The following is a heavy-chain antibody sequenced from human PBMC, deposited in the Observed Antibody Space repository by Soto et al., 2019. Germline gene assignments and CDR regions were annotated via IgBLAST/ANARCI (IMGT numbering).Heavy chain of an antibody. Sequence: GGSLRLSCAASGFTVSSNYMSWVRRAPGKGLEWVSVIYSGGSTYYADSVKGRFTISRDNSKNTLYLQMNSLRAEDTAVYYCARDTRATMVRGVIGYYYYYGMDVWGQGTTVTVSS. J-gene: IGHJ6*02. CDR3: ARDTRATMVRGVIGYYYYYGMDV. CDR2: IYSGGST. CDR1: GFTVSSNY. V-gene: IGHV3-53*01. D-gene: IGHD3-10*01.